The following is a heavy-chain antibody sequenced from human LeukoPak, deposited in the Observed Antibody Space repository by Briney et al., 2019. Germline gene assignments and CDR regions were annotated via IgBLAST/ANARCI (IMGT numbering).Heavy chain of an antibody. CDR3: ARDQTRTEYYYYYMDV. Sequence: PGGSLRLSCAASGFTFYDYGMRWGRQAPGRGREWVSGINWDGGRTDYADSVRGGFTISRDNAKNSLYLQMNSLRAEDTALYYCARDQTRTEYYYYYMDVWGKGTTVTVSS. J-gene: IGHJ6*03. V-gene: IGHV3-20*04. CDR2: INWDGGRT. D-gene: IGHD1-7*01. CDR1: GFTFYDYG.